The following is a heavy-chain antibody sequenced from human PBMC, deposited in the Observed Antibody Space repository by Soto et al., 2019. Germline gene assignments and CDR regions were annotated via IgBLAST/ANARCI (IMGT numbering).Heavy chain of an antibody. D-gene: IGHD1-1*01. Sequence: PSETLSLTCTVSGGSISSYYWSWIRQPPGKGLEWIGYIYYSGSTNYNPSLKSRVTMSVDTSKNQFSLKLSSVTAADTAVYYCARLWRTTGSYYFDSWGQGTLVTVSS. J-gene: IGHJ4*02. CDR3: ARLWRTTGSYYFDS. CDR2: IYYSGST. CDR1: GGSISSYY. V-gene: IGHV4-59*08.